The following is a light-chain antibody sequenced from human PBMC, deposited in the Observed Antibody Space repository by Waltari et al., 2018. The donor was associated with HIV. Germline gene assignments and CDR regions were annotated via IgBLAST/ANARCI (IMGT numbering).Light chain of an antibody. Sequence: SYELTQPPSVSVSPGQTASIPCPGDKLGDKYACWYQQKPGQSPVLVIYHDIQRPSGIPERFSGSNSGNTATLTISGTQAMDEAYYYCQAWDSSTVVFGGGTKLTVL. J-gene: IGLJ2*01. CDR2: HDI. CDR1: KLGDKY. CDR3: QAWDSSTVV. V-gene: IGLV3-1*01.